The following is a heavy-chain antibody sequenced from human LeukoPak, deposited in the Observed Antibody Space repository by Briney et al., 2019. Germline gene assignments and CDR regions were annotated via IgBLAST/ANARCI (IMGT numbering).Heavy chain of an antibody. J-gene: IGHJ4*02. V-gene: IGHV3-11*06. Sequence: GGSLRLSCAASGFTFSDYYMSWIRQAPGKGLEWVSYISSSSSYTNYADSVKGRFTISRDNAKNSLYLQMNSLRAEDTAVYYCARESYDSSGYYPRDIDYWGQGTLVTVSS. CDR2: ISSSSSYT. CDR1: GFTFSDYY. D-gene: IGHD3-22*01. CDR3: ARESYDSSGYYPRDIDY.